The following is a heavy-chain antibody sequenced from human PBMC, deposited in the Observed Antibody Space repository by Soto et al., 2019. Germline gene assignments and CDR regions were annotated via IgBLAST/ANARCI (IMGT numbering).Heavy chain of an antibody. CDR1: GGSISSGDYY. V-gene: IGHV4-30-4*01. CDR3: ARAQGSGFLVS. J-gene: IGHJ4*02. Sequence: QVQLQESGPGLVKPSQTLSLTCTVSGGSISSGDYYWSWILQPPGKGLEWIGYIYYSGSTYYNPSLKRRVTISVDPSKNQFSLNLSSVTAADTAVYYCARAQGSGFLVSWGQGTLVTVSS. D-gene: IGHD3-10*01. CDR2: IYYSGST.